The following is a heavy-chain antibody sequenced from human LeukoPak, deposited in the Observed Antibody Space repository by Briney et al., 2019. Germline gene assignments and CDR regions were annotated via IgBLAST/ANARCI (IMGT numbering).Heavy chain of an antibody. CDR1: GFTFSSYS. D-gene: IGHD6-19*01. CDR2: ISSSSSYI. V-gene: IGHV3-21*01. J-gene: IGHJ4*02. Sequence: GGSLRLSCAASGFTFSSYSMNWVRQAPGKGLEWVSSISSSSSYIYYADSVKGRFTISRDNAKNSLYLQMNSLRAEDTAVCYCARAHSSGFDYWGQGTLVTVSS. CDR3: ARAHSSGFDY.